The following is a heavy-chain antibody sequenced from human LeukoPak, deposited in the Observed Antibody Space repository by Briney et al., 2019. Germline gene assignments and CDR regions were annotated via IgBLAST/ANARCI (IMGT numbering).Heavy chain of an antibody. D-gene: IGHD1/OR15-1a*01. Sequence: ATVKVSCKASGGTFSSYAISWVRQAPGQGLEWMGGIIPIFGTANYAQKFQGRVTITADESTSTAYMELSSLRSEDTAVYYCASTGRVLEQRYYYYYMDVWGKGTTVTVSS. V-gene: IGHV1-69*13. CDR1: GGTFSSYA. CDR3: ASTGRVLEQRYYYYYMDV. J-gene: IGHJ6*03. CDR2: IIPIFGTA.